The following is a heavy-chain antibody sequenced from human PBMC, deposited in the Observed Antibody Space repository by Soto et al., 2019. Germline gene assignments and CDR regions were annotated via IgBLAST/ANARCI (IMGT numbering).Heavy chain of an antibody. Sequence: SETLSLTCTVAGGSISSYYWSWIRQPPGKGLEWIGYIYYSGSTNYNPSLKSRVTISVDTSKNQFSLKLSSVTAADTAVYYCARVNLGYCSGGSCYPIKNYYYYYMDVWGKGTTVTVSS. CDR2: IYYSGST. CDR3: ARVNLGYCSGGSCYPIKNYYYYYMDV. V-gene: IGHV4-59*01. CDR1: GGSISSYY. J-gene: IGHJ6*03. D-gene: IGHD2-15*01.